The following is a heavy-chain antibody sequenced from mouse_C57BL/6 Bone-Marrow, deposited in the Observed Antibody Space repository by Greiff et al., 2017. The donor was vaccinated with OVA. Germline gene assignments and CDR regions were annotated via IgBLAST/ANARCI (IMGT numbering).Heavy chain of an antibody. D-gene: IGHD2-4*01. CDR2: ISDGGSYT. Sequence: EVQLVESGGGLVKPGGSLKLSCAASGFTFSSYAMSWVRQTPEKRLEWVATISDGGSYTYYPDNVQGRFTISRDNAKNNLYLQMSQLKSEDTAMYYCAREGDYDYDIDFFFAYWGQGTLVTVSA. V-gene: IGHV5-4*01. CDR3: AREGDYDYDIDFFFAY. CDR1: GFTFSSYA. J-gene: IGHJ3*01.